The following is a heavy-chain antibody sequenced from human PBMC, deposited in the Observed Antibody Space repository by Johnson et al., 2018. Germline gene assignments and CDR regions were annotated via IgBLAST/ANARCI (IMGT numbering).Heavy chain of an antibody. D-gene: IGHD4-17*01. Sequence: QVQLQESGPGLVKPSQTLSLTCIVSGGSITSGDYYWGWIRQPPGKGLEWVGYIFHSGITYYNPSLKSRATISVDTSKNQFSLKLNSVTAADTAVYYCARTVGDYHFLPFDVWGQGTMVTVSS. J-gene: IGHJ3*01. CDR1: GGSITSGDYY. V-gene: IGHV4-30-4*01. CDR3: ARTVGDYHFLPFDV. CDR2: IFHSGIT.